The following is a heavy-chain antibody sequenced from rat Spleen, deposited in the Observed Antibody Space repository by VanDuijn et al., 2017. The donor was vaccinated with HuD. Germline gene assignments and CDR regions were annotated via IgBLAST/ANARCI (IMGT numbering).Heavy chain of an antibody. J-gene: IGHJ4*01. CDR3: TRGGSYVMDA. D-gene: IGHD4-3*01. V-gene: IGHV5-29*01. CDR2: ISYGDSYGHSST. Sequence: EVQLVESGGGLVQPGRSLKLSCAASGFIFSDFFMAWVRQAPTTGLEWVATISYGDSYGHSSTYYRDSVKGRFTISRDNAKSTLYLQMNSLRSEDTATYYCTRGGSYVMDAWGQGASVTVSS. CDR1: GFIFSDFF.